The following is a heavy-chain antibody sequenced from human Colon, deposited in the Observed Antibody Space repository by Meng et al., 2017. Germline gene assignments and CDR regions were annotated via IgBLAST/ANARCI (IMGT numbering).Heavy chain of an antibody. CDR3: ARDWGDVRGGFDF. CDR1: GARVSGNSAA. Sequence: QLQQSGPGLVKPPQTLSLTGATSGARVSGNSAAWNWIRQSPSRGLEWLGRTYYRSKYYNDYALSVKSRITINPDTSKNQFSLQLNSVTPEDTAIYYCARDWGDVRGGFDFWGQGTLVTVSS. D-gene: IGHD3-10*02. J-gene: IGHJ4*02. V-gene: IGHV6-1*01. CDR2: TYYRSKYYN.